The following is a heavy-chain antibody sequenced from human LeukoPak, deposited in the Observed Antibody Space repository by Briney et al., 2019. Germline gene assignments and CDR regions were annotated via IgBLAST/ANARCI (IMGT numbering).Heavy chain of an antibody. V-gene: IGHV5-51*01. CDR2: INPGDSDT. CDR3: ASPRVGATAFDI. J-gene: IGHJ3*02. Sequence: KPRGSLNISCKGSGYSFTTYWIGWVRPMPGKGLEYMGIINPGDSDTRYSPSFQGQVTISVDKSISTAYLQWSSLKASDTAMYYCASPRVGATAFDIWGQGTLVTVSS. D-gene: IGHD1-26*01. CDR1: GYSFTTYW.